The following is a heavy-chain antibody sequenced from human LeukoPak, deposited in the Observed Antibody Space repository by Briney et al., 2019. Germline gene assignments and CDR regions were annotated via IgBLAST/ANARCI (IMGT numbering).Heavy chain of an antibody. CDR3: ARDLGAVWGFDY. Sequence: GGSLRLSCAASGFTFNSDAMHWVRQAPGKGLEWVAVISYDGSNKYFADSVKGRFTISRDNSKNTLYLQMNSLRADDAAVYYCARDLGAVWGFDYWGQGTQVTVSS. CDR2: ISYDGSNK. J-gene: IGHJ4*02. CDR1: GFTFNSDA. V-gene: IGHV3-30-3*01. D-gene: IGHD6-19*01.